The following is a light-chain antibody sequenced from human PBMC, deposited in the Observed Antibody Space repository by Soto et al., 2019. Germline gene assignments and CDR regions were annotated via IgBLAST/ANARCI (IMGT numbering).Light chain of an antibody. CDR1: SSDVGAYNY. J-gene: IGLJ1*01. V-gene: IGLV2-14*01. CDR2: EVS. Sequence: QSALTQPASVSGSPGQSITISCTGTSSDVGAYNYVSWYQQHPDRAPKLMIFEVSDRPSGVSNRFSGSKSGNTASLTISGLQAEDEADYYCSSYTSSSTRVFGTGTQLTVL. CDR3: SSYTSSSTRV.